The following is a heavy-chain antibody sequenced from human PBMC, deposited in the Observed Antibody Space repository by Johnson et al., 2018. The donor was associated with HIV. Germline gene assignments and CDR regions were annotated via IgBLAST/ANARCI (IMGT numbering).Heavy chain of an antibody. V-gene: IGHV3-30-3*01. CDR3: ARDQNIVLMVYAAPGAFDI. D-gene: IGHD2-8*01. CDR2: ISYDGSNK. Sequence: QVQLVESGGGVVQPGRSLRLSCSASGFTFSSYAMHWVRQAPGKGLAWVAVISYDGSNKYYADSVTGRFTISRDNSKNTLYLQMNSLRAEDTAVYYCARDQNIVLMVYAAPGAFDIWGQGTMVTVSS. CDR1: GFTFSSYA. J-gene: IGHJ3*02.